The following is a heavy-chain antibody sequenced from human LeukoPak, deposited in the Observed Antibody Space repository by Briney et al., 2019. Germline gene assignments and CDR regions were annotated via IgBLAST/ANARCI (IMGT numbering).Heavy chain of an antibody. V-gene: IGHV3-7*01. CDR1: GFIFSNYW. J-gene: IGHJ4*02. D-gene: IGHD3-3*01. CDR3: ARDRNTDFWSGYYTNYFDY. CDR2: MKQDGGEK. Sequence: PGGSLRLSCAASGFIFSNYWMTWVRHAPGKGLEWVATMKQDGGEKYYVDSVKGRFTISRDNAKNSLSLQMSSLRAEDTAVYYCARDRNTDFWSGYYTNYFDYWGQGTLVIVSS.